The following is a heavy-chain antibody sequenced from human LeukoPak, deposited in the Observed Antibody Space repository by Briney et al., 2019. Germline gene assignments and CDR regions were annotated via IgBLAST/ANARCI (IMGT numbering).Heavy chain of an antibody. V-gene: IGHV3-23*01. CDR1: GFTFSNAW. CDR3: AKDYSGLRPRFDY. D-gene: IGHD3-16*01. Sequence: PGGSLRLSCAASGFTFSNAWMSWVRQAPGKGLEWVSAISGSGGSTYYADSVKGRFTISRDNSKNTLYLQMNSLRAEDTAVYYCAKDYSGLRPRFDYWGQGTLVTVSS. CDR2: ISGSGGST. J-gene: IGHJ4*02.